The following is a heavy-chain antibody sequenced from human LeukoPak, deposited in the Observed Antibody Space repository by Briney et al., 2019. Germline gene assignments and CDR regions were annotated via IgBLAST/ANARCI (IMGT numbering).Heavy chain of an antibody. V-gene: IGHV3-30*04. CDR1: GFTFSSYA. D-gene: IGHD4-23*01. J-gene: IGHJ4*02. CDR2: ISYDGSNK. Sequence: GGSLRLSCAASGFTFSSYAMHWVRQAPGKGLEWVAVISYDGSNKYYADSVKGRFTISRDNSKNTLYLQMNSLRAEDTAVYYCARGGTTVVTDFDYWGQGTLVTVSS. CDR3: ARGGTTVVTDFDY.